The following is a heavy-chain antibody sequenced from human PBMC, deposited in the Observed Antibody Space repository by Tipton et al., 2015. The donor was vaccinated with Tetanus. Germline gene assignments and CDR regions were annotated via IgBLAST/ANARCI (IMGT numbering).Heavy chain of an antibody. J-gene: IGHJ5*02. CDR1: GGSFSGYY. CDR2: INHSGST. D-gene: IGHD2-2*02. Sequence: TLSLTCAVYGGSFSGYYWSWIRQPPGKGLEWIGEINHSGSTNYNPSLKSRVTISVDTSKNQFSLKLGSVTAADTAVYYCASRELVVVPAAISWWFDPWGQGTLVTVSS. CDR3: ASRELVVVPAAISWWFDP. V-gene: IGHV4-34*01.